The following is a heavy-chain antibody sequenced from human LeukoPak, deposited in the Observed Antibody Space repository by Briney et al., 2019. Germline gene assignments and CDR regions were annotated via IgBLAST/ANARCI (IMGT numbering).Heavy chain of an antibody. D-gene: IGHD6-13*01. Sequence: PGGSLRLSCAASGFTVDNSYMSWVRQAPGKGLEWVSVIYSDGSRHYADSVKGRFTIFRDNSKNTLYLQMNSLRAEDTAVYYCARDFIYSSRPSDCWGQGTLVTVSS. V-gene: IGHV3-53*01. CDR1: GFTVDNSY. CDR3: ARDFIYSSRPSDC. J-gene: IGHJ4*02. CDR2: IYSDGSR.